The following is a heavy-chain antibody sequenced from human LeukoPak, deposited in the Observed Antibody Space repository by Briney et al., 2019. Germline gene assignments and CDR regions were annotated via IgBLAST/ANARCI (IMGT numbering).Heavy chain of an antibody. CDR2: IYSGGST. Sequence: GGSLRLSCAASGFTFSSYWMSWVRQAPGKGLEWVSVIYSGGSTYYADSVKGRFTISRDNSKNTLYLQMNSLRAEDTAAYYCARGFSYETFDYWGQGTLVTVSS. D-gene: IGHD5-12*01. V-gene: IGHV3-53*01. CDR1: GFTFSSYW. J-gene: IGHJ4*02. CDR3: ARGFSYETFDY.